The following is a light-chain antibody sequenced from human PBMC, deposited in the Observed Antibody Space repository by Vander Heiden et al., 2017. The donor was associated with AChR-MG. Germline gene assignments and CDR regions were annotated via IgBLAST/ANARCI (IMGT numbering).Light chain of an antibody. Sequence: EIVLTQSPGTLSLSPGERATLSCRASQSDSSSYLAWYQQKPGQAPRLLIYGASSRATGIPDRFSGSGSGTDFTLTISRLEPEDFAVYYCQQYGSLWTFGQGTKVEIK. CDR1: QSDSSSY. V-gene: IGKV3-20*01. CDR2: GAS. J-gene: IGKJ1*01. CDR3: QQYGSLWT.